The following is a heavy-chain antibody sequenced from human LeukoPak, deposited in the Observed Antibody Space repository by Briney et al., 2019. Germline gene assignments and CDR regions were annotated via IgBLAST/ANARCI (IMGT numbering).Heavy chain of an antibody. CDR3: AKDRYSSSWYYFDY. Sequence: PGGSLRLSCAASGFTFDDYAMHWVRQAPGKGLEWVSGISWNSGSIGYADSVKGRFTISRDNAKNSLYLQMNSLRAEDMALYYCAKDRYSSSWYYFDYWGQGTLVTVSS. J-gene: IGHJ4*02. D-gene: IGHD6-13*01. CDR1: GFTFDDYA. CDR2: ISWNSGSI. V-gene: IGHV3-9*03.